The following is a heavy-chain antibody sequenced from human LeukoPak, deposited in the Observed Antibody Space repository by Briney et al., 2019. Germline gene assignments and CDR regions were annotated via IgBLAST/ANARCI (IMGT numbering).Heavy chain of an antibody. D-gene: IGHD3-3*01. CDR1: GYTLTELS. CDR3: ATTRGTIFGVVIMSWYFDL. CDR2: FDPEDGET. J-gene: IGHJ2*01. Sequence: ASVKVSCKVSGYTLTELSMHWVRQAPGKGLEWMGGFDPEDGETIYAQKFQGRVTMTEDTSTDTAYMELSSLRSEDTAVYYCATTRGTIFGVVIMSWYFDLWGRGTLVTVSS. V-gene: IGHV1-24*01.